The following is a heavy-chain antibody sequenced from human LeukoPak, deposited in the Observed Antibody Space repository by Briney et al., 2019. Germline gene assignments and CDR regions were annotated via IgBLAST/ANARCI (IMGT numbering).Heavy chain of an antibody. CDR1: GFTFSSCA. D-gene: IGHD3-10*01. CDR3: AKGERHISSYYYGSGSPHYFDY. V-gene: IGHV3-23*01. Sequence: GGSLRLSCAASGFTFSSCAMSWVRQAPGKGLEWVSAISGSGGSTYYADSVKGRFTISRDNSKNTLYLQMNSLRAEDTAVYYCAKGERHISSYYYGSGSPHYFDYWGQGTLVTVSS. CDR2: ISGSGGST. J-gene: IGHJ4*02.